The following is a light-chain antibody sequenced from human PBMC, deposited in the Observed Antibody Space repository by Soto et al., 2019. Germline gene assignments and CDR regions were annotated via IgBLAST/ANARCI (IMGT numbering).Light chain of an antibody. J-gene: IGLJ1*01. CDR1: SSDVGGYNY. CDR2: EVS. Sequence: QSALTQPASVSGSPGQSITISCTGTSSDVGGYNYVSWYQQHPGKAPKLMIYEVSNRPSGVSNRFSGSKSGNTASLTISGLQAEDEADYYCSSCTSSSTLSVFGTGTKLTVL. CDR3: SSCTSSSTLSV. V-gene: IGLV2-14*01.